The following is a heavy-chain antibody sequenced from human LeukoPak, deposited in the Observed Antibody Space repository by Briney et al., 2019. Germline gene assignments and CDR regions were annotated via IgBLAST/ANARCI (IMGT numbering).Heavy chain of an antibody. J-gene: IGHJ4*02. CDR1: GFTFSSYA. CDR2: TSGSGGST. V-gene: IGHV3-23*01. Sequence: GGSPRLSCAASGFTFSSYAMSWVRQAPGKGLEWVSATSGSGGSTYYADSVKGRFTISRDNSKNTLYLQMNSLRAEDTAVYYCAKVQPFYYYDSSGYYYFDYWGQGTLATVSS. D-gene: IGHD3-22*01. CDR3: AKVQPFYYYDSSGYYYFDY.